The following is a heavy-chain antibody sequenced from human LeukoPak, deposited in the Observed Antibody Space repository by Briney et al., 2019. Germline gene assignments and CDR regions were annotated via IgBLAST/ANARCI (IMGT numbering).Heavy chain of an antibody. Sequence: GGSLRLSCAASGSTFRSYAMNWVRQAPGKGLEYLSTVSAGGGSTYYADSLKGRSTISRDDSRSTVYLQMNSLRVDDTAVYYCARGGGLLWLGESPNCFDPRGQGTLVTVSS. D-gene: IGHD3-10*01. CDR1: GSTFRSYA. CDR2: VSAGGGST. V-gene: IGHV3-23*01. CDR3: ARGGGLLWLGESPNCFDP. J-gene: IGHJ5*02.